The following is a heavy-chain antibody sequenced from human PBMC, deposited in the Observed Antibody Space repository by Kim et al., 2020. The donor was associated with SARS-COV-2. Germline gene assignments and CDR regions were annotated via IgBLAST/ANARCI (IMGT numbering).Heavy chain of an antibody. CDR1: GFTFSSYG. CDR2: ISYDGSNK. CDR3: AKATPVRGAVGGYGMDV. Sequence: GGSLRLSCAASGFTFSSYGMHWVRQAPGKGLEWVAVISYDGSNKYYADSVKGRFTISRDNSKNTLYLQMNSLRAEDTAVYYCAKATPVRGAVGGYGMDVWGQGTTVTVSS. J-gene: IGHJ6*02. D-gene: IGHD3-10*01. V-gene: IGHV3-30*18.